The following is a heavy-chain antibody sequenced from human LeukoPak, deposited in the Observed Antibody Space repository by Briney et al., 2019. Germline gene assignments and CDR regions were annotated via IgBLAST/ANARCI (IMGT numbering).Heavy chain of an antibody. CDR2: VSAYNGNT. V-gene: IGHV1-18*01. Sequence: ASAKVSCKASGYTFTSYGISWVRQAPGQGLEWMGWVSAYNGNTNYAQKLQGRVTMTTDTSTSTAYMELRSLRSDDTAVYYCARRPITMVRGVIITWFDPWGQGTLVTVSS. CDR1: GYTFTSYG. CDR3: ARRPITMVRGVIITWFDP. D-gene: IGHD3-10*01. J-gene: IGHJ5*02.